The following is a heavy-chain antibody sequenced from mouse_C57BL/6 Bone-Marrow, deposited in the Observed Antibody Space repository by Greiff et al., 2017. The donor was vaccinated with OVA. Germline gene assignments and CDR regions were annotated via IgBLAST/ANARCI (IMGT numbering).Heavy chain of an antibody. CDR3: ARLLLPYYFDY. CDR1: GYAFSSSW. CDR2: IYPGDGDP. D-gene: IGHD1-1*01. Sequence: VKLQESGPELVKPGASVKISCKASGYAFSSSWMNWVKQRPGKGLEWIGRIYPGDGDPNYNGKFKGKATLTADKSSSTAYMQLSSLTSEYSAVYFCARLLLPYYFDYWGQGTTLTVSS. V-gene: IGHV1-82*01. J-gene: IGHJ2*01.